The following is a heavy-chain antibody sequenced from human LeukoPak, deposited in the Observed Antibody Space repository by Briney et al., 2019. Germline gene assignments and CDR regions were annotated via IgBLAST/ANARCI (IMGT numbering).Heavy chain of an antibody. CDR1: GGSFSGYY. Sequence: PSETLAPPCGVYGGSFSGYYWSWIRQPPGKGLEWIGEVNHSGTTNHNPSLKSRATISIDTSKKQFSLKLSSVTAADTAVYYCARGVPAIVVVPAPATSHIDIWGKGTPVTVSS. D-gene: IGHD2-2*01. CDR3: ARGVPAIVVVPAPATSHIDI. J-gene: IGHJ4*02. V-gene: IGHV4-34*04. CDR2: VNHSGTT.